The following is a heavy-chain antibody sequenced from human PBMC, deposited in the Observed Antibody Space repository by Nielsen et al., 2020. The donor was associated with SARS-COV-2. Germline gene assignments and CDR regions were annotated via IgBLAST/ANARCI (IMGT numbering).Heavy chain of an antibody. CDR2: ISSSSSTI. CDR1: GFTFSSYS. Sequence: GESLKISCAASGFTFSSYSMNWVRQAPGKGLEWVSYISSSSSTIYYADSVKGRFTISRDNAKNSLYLQMNSPRAEDTAVYYCASRGYSPSLDYWGQGTLVTVSS. D-gene: IGHD5-18*01. CDR3: ASRGYSPSLDY. V-gene: IGHV3-48*01. J-gene: IGHJ4*02.